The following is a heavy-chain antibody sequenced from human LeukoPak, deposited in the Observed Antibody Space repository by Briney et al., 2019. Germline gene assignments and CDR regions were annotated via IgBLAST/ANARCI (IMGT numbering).Heavy chain of an antibody. CDR2: IYHSGST. Sequence: PSETLSLTCTVSGYSISSGYYWGWIRQPPGKGLEWIGSIYHSGSTYYNPSLKSRVTISVDTSKNQFSLKLSSVTAADTAVYYCARLYCSSTSCQLDYWGQGTLVTVSS. V-gene: IGHV4-38-2*02. J-gene: IGHJ4*02. CDR1: GYSISSGYY. CDR3: ARLYCSSTSCQLDY. D-gene: IGHD2-2*01.